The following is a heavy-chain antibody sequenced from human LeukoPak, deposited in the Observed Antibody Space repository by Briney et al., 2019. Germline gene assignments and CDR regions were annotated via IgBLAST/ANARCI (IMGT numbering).Heavy chain of an antibody. CDR3: AKEPYQLLINNWFDP. V-gene: IGHV3-23*01. D-gene: IGHD2-2*01. J-gene: IGHJ5*02. Sequence: GGSLRLSCAASGFTFSSYAMSWVRQAPGKGLEWVSGISGSGDSTYYADSVKGRFTISRDNSKNTLYLQMNSLRAEDTAVYYCAKEPYQLLINNWFDPWGQGTLVTVSS. CDR1: GFTFSSYA. CDR2: ISGSGDST.